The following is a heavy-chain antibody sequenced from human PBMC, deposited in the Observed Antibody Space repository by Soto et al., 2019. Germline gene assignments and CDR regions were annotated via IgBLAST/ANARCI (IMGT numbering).Heavy chain of an antibody. CDR3: TRDQSRDSSARGWFAP. V-gene: IGHV3-21*03. D-gene: IGHD6-13*01. Sequence: GGSLRLSCAASGFTFRSFTMNWVRQAPGKGLEWVSTISSNSAYIYYTDALRGRFTISRDNAKNSLHLQMNSMRAKETAGNYSTRDQSRDSSARGWFAPGGPGTRAPVSS. CDR1: GFTFRSFT. J-gene: IGHJ5*02. CDR2: ISSNSAYI.